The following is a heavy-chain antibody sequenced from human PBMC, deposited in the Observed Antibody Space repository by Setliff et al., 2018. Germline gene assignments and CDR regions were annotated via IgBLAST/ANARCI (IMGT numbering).Heavy chain of an antibody. J-gene: IGHJ4*02. CDR3: ARDLEGITFGGVIASHPFDY. V-gene: IGHV1-18*01. D-gene: IGHD3-16*02. CDR1: GYIFTNYG. Sequence: ASVKVSCKASGYIFTNYGINWVRQAPGQGLEWMGWISGYDGNTKYAQKLQGRVTMTTDTSTSTAYMELRSLRSDDTAVYYCARDLEGITFGGVIASHPFDYWGQGTLVTVSS. CDR2: ISGYDGNT.